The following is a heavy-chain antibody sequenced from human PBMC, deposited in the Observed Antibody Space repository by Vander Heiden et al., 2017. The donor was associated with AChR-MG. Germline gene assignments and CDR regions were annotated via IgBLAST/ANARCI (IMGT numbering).Heavy chain of an antibody. Sequence: EVQLVQSGTEVKKPGESLKISCQVSGYSFTNYWIGWVRQMPGKGLEWMGIIYPGNSDTRYSPSFQGQVTISADKSISTAYLQWSSLKASDTAMYYCARHRAARPASWFDPWGQGTLVTVSS. CDR2: IYPGNSDT. D-gene: IGHD6-6*01. CDR3: ARHRAARPASWFDP. J-gene: IGHJ5*02. CDR1: GYSFTNYW. V-gene: IGHV5-51*01.